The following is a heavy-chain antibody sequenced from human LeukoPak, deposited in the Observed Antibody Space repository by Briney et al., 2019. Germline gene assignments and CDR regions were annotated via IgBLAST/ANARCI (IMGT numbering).Heavy chain of an antibody. CDR2: INSDGRNT. CDR3: ARPRSYEAFDI. J-gene: IGHJ3*02. D-gene: IGHD6-6*01. Sequence: GGSLRLSCAASGFTFSSYWMHWVRQAPGKGLVWVSRINSDGRNTNYADSVKGRFTISRDNAKNTLFLQMNSLRAEDTAVYYCARPRSYEAFDIWGQGTMVTVSS. V-gene: IGHV3-74*01. CDR1: GFTFSSYW.